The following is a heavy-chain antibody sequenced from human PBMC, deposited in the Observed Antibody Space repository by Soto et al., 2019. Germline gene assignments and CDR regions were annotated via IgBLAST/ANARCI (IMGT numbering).Heavy chain of an antibody. CDR2: ISDDGASI. J-gene: IGHJ4*02. CDR1: GFSFSSFA. Sequence: GGSLRLSCEASGFSFSSFAMNWVRQAPGRGLEWVSYISDDGASIYHADSMKGRFTVSRDNAKNSVYLDMNSLSAEDTAVYYCARESEDLTSNFDYWGQVTLVTVSS. V-gene: IGHV3-48*03. CDR3: ARESEDLTSNFDY.